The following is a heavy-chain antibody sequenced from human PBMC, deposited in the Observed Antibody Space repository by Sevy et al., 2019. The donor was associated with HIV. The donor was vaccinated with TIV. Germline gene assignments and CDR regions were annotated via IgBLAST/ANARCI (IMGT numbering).Heavy chain of an antibody. Sequence: GGSLRLSCAASGFTSSSYGMHWVRQAPGKGLEWVAVISFDGSNKYYADSVKGPFPISRDNSKNTLYLEMNSLRAEDTAVYYCAKDLPYYYDSSGFGPFDYWGQGTLVTVSS. J-gene: IGHJ4*02. CDR2: ISFDGSNK. CDR1: GFTSSSYG. V-gene: IGHV3-30*18. CDR3: AKDLPYYYDSSGFGPFDY. D-gene: IGHD3-22*01.